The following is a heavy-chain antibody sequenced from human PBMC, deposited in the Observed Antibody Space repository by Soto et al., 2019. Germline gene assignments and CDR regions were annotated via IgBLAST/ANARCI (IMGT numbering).Heavy chain of an antibody. Sequence: GASVKVSCKASGGTFSSYAISWVRQAPGQGLEWMGGIIPIFGTANYAQKFQGRVTITADESTSTAYMELSSLRSEDTAVYYCASGITSANNVHPIIAAAVDFDYWGQGALVTVSS. CDR1: GGTFSSYA. CDR3: ASGITSANNVHPIIAAAVDFDY. V-gene: IGHV1-69*13. D-gene: IGHD6-13*01. CDR2: IIPIFGTA. J-gene: IGHJ4*02.